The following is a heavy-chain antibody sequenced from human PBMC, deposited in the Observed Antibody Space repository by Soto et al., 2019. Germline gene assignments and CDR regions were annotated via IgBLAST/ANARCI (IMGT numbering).Heavy chain of an antibody. V-gene: IGHV4-31*03. J-gene: IGHJ4*02. Sequence: SETLSLTCTVSGGSISSGGYYWSWIRQHPGKGLEWIGYIYYSGSTYYNPSLKSRVTISVDTSKNQFSLKLSSVTAADTAVYYCASSIAARREFDYWGQGTLVTVSS. D-gene: IGHD6-6*01. CDR3: ASSIAARREFDY. CDR1: GGSISSGGYY. CDR2: IYYSGST.